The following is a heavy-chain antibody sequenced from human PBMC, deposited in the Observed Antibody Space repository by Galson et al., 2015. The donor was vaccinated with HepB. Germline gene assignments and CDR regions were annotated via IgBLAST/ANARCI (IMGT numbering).Heavy chain of an antibody. CDR2: INSSGGTT. CDR1: GHTFTNYY. CDR3: VFPLYYFDTREAFDI. D-gene: IGHD3-22*01. Sequence: SVKVSCKASGHTFTNYYMHWVRQAPGQGLEWMGIINSSGGTTTYAQKFQGRVTMTSDTSTSTVHMELSSLRSEDTAVYYCVFPLYYFDTREAFDIWGQGTMVTVSS. V-gene: IGHV1-46*01. J-gene: IGHJ3*02.